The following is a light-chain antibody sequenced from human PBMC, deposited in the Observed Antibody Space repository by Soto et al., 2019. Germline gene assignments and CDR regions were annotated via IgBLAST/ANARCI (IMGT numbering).Light chain of an antibody. CDR3: HHCNTGPPKA. J-gene: IGKJ1*01. CDR2: SAS. V-gene: IGKV3-15*01. CDR1: QFVSSR. Sequence: IVGTQSPATLSASPGSRVTLSCRASQFVSSRLAWYQQKPGQAPRLLLLSASSRLSDIPARFSGSGSGTEFTLTISGLQSEDVAVYYCHHCNTGPPKAFGQVTKVDI.